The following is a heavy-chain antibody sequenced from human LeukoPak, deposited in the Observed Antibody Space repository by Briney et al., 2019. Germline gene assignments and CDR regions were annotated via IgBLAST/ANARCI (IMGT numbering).Heavy chain of an antibody. CDR3: ACLIDPGWFDP. CDR1: GGSISRSGYY. J-gene: IGHJ5*02. CDR2: IYYSGST. Sequence: PSETLSLTCIVSGGSISRSGYYWAWLRQPPGKGLEWIGNIYYSGSTYYSPSLKSRLTISVDTSKNQFSLKLSSVTAADTAVYYCACLIDPGWFDPWGEGTLVTVSS. V-gene: IGHV4-39*01.